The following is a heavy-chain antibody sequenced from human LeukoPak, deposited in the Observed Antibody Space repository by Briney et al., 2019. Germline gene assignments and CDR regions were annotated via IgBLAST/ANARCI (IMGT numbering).Heavy chain of an antibody. CDR3: ARAHYYGSGSYKYMDV. J-gene: IGHJ6*03. Sequence: GGSLRLSCAASGFTFGDYYMSWIRQAPGKGLEWVSYISSSGSTIYYADSVKGRFTISRDNAKNSLYLQMNSLRAEDTAVYYCARAHYYGSGSYKYMDVWGKGTTVTVSS. V-gene: IGHV3-11*04. D-gene: IGHD3-10*01. CDR2: ISSSGSTI. CDR1: GFTFGDYY.